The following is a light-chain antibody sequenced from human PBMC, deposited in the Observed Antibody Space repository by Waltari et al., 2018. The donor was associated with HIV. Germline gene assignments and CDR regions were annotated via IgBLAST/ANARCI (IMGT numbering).Light chain of an antibody. CDR1: SSNIGSNY. CDR2: ENN. V-gene: IGLV1-51*02. Sequence: QSVLTQPPSVSAAPGQKVTIPCSGSSSNIGSNYVSWYQQLPGTAPKLLIYENNKRPSGIPDRFSGSKSGTSATLGITELQTGDEADYYCGTWDSSLSAGVFGGGTKLTVL. CDR3: GTWDSSLSAGV. J-gene: IGLJ3*02.